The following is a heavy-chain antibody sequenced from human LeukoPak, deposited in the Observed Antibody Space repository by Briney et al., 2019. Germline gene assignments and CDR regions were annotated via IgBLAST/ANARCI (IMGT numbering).Heavy chain of an antibody. Sequence: GSLRLSCAASGFTFSDYYMSWIRQPPGKGLEWIGEINHSGRNSYNPSLKSRVTISLDTSKNQFSLKLSSVTAADTAVYYCARRLFQLSRYAFDIWGQGTRVTVSS. V-gene: IGHV4-34*01. CDR1: GFTFSDYY. CDR3: ARRLFQLSRYAFDI. D-gene: IGHD1-1*01. J-gene: IGHJ3*02. CDR2: INHSGRN.